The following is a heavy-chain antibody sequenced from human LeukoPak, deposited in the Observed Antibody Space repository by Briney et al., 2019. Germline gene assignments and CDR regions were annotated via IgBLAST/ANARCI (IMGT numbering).Heavy chain of an antibody. CDR2: IYSGGST. CDR1: GFTVSSNY. V-gene: IGHV3-53*01. Sequence: GGSLRLSCAASGFTVSSNYMSWVRQAPGKGLEWASVIYSGGSTYYADSVKGRFTISRDNSKNTLYLQMNSLRAEDTAVYYCARVSRYDAFDIWGQGTMVTVSS. J-gene: IGHJ3*02. CDR3: ARVSRYDAFDI.